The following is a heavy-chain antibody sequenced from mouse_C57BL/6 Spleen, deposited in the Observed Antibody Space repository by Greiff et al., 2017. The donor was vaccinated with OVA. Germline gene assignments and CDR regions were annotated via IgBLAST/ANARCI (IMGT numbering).Heavy chain of an antibody. Sequence: EVMLVESGGGLVKPGGSLKLSCAASGFTFSDYGMHWVRQAPEKGLEWVAYISSGSSNIYYADTVKGRFTISRDNAKNTLFLQMTSLRSEDTAMYYCARRTDSSGLYAMDYWGQGTSVTVSS. CDR2: ISSGSSNI. CDR1: GFTFSDYG. D-gene: IGHD3-2*02. V-gene: IGHV5-17*01. CDR3: ARRTDSSGLYAMDY. J-gene: IGHJ4*01.